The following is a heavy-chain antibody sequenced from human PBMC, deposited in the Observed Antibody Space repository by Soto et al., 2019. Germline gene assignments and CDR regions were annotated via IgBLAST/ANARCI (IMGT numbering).Heavy chain of an antibody. J-gene: IGHJ4*02. D-gene: IGHD3-10*01. Sequence: GGPLRLSCAASGFSFGDSYMSWIRQSAGKGLEWLSYISGGSSYTKYAESVKGRFTISRDNARRSLFLQVNGLRADDTAIYYCAKTRVADSGYYFDHWGQGTMVTVSS. CDR1: GFSFGDSY. CDR3: AKTRVADSGYYFDH. V-gene: IGHV3-11*03. CDR2: ISGGSSYT.